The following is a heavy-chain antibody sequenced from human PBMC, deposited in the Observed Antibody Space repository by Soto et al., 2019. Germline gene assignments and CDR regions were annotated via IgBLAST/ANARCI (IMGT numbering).Heavy chain of an antibody. J-gene: IGHJ2*01. CDR1: GFTFSSYA. V-gene: IGHV3-23*01. CDR2: ISGSGGST. Sequence: EVQLLGSGGGLVQPGGSLRLSSAASGFTFSSYAMSWVRPAPGKGLEWVSAISGSGGSTYYADSVKGRFTISRDNSKNTLYLHMTSLRAEDTAVYYCAKAGTIAFWSGFQWWYFDLWGRGTLVTVSS. CDR3: AKAGTIAFWSGFQWWYFDL. D-gene: IGHD3-3*01.